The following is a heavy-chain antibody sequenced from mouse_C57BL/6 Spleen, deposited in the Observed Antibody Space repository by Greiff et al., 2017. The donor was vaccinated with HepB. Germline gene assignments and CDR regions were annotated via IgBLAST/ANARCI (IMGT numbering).Heavy chain of an antibody. CDR2: IYPGGGYT. Sequence: VQLQQSGAELVRPGTSVKMSCKASGYTFTNYWIGWAKQRPGHGLEWIGDIYPGGGYTNYNEKFKGKATLTADKSSTTAYMQFSSLTSEDSDIDYGARSEGEDAMDYWGQGTSVTVAS. J-gene: IGHJ4*01. CDR3: ARSEGEDAMDY. V-gene: IGHV1-63*01. CDR1: GYTFTNYW.